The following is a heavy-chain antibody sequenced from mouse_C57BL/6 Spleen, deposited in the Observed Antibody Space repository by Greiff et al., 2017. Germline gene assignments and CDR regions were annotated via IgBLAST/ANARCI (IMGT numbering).Heavy chain of an antibody. CDR2: IAPETGGT. V-gene: IGHV1-15*01. Sequence: QVQLQQSGAELVRPGASVTLSCKASGYTFTDYEMHWVKQTPVHGLEWIGAIAPETGGTAYNQKFKGKAILTADKSSSTAYMALRSLTSEDSAVYYCTSPVHGYFEVSGTGTTVTVSS. J-gene: IGHJ1*03. CDR1: GYTFTDYE. CDR3: TSPVHGYFEV.